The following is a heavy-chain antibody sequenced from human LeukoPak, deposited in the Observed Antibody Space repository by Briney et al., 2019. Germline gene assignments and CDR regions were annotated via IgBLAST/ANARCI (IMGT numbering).Heavy chain of an antibody. D-gene: IGHD3-22*01. V-gene: IGHV3-48*03. J-gene: IGHJ3*02. Sequence: GGSLRLSCAASGFTFSSYEMNWVRQAPGKGLEWVSYISSSGSTIYYADSVKGRFTISRDNAKNSLYLQMNSLRAEDTAVYYCARDPIAWLPHAFDIWGQGTMVTVSS. CDR3: ARDPIAWLPHAFDI. CDR1: GFTFSSYE. CDR2: ISSSGSTI.